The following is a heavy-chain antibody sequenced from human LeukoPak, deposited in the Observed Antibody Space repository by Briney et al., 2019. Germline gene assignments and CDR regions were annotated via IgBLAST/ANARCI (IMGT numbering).Heavy chain of an antibody. D-gene: IGHD3-3*01. Sequence: EASVKVSCKASGYTFTGYYMHWVRQAPGQGLEWMGWINPNSGGTNYAQKFQGRVTMTRDTSISTAYMELSRLRSDDTAVYYCARDQSPYLEWLFDYWGQGTLVTVSS. V-gene: IGHV1-2*02. J-gene: IGHJ4*02. CDR1: GYTFTGYY. CDR3: ARDQSPYLEWLFDY. CDR2: INPNSGGT.